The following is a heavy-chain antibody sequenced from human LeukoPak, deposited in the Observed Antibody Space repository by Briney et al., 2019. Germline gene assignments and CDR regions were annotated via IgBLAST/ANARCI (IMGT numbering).Heavy chain of an antibody. CDR3: ARVAQRLQLEDAFDI. V-gene: IGHV3-7*03. J-gene: IGHJ3*02. Sequence: GGSLRLSCAASGFTFSSYWMSWVRQAPGKGLEWVANIKQDGSEKYYVDSVKGRFTISRDNAKNSLYLQMNSLRAEDTAVYYCARVAQRLQLEDAFDIWGQGTMVTVSS. CDR1: GFTFSSYW. CDR2: IKQDGSEK. D-gene: IGHD5-24*01.